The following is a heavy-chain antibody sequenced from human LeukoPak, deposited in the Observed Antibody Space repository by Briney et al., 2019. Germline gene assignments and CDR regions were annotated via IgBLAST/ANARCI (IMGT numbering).Heavy chain of an antibody. D-gene: IGHD3-9*01. CDR2: ISAYNGNT. CDR1: GYTFTSYG. V-gene: IGHV1-18*01. J-gene: IGHJ6*02. Sequence: ASVKVSCKASGYTFTSYGISWVRQAPGQGLEWMGWISAYNGNTNYAQKLQGRVTMTTDTSTSTAYMELRSLRSDDTAVYYCARGPPLRYFDWLSHYYYYGMDVWGQGTLVTVSS. CDR3: ARGPPLRYFDWLSHYYYYGMDV.